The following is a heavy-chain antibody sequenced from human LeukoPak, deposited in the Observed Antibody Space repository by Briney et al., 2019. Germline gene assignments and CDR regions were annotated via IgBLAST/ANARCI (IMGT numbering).Heavy chain of an antibody. CDR1: GFTFDDYA. CDR2: ISWNSGSL. Sequence: GSSLRLSCAASGFTFDDYAMHWVRQAPGKGLEWVSGISWNSGSLGYADSVKGRFTISRDNAKNSLYLQMNSLRAEDTALYYCAKFVGFGEYYAFDIWGQGTMVTVSS. CDR3: AKFVGFGEYYAFDI. D-gene: IGHD3-10*01. V-gene: IGHV3-9*01. J-gene: IGHJ3*02.